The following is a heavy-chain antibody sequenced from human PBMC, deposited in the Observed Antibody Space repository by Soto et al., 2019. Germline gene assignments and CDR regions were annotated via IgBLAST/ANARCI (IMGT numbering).Heavy chain of an antibody. D-gene: IGHD1-1*01. Sequence: GGSLRLSCEASGFTFSTFAMSWIRQAPGRGLEWVSRINKSGGSRYYPDSVRGRFTVSRDNSKNTLYLQMNSLRDEDTAIYYCAKGAEMPTIPFDYWGQGALVTVSS. CDR1: GFTFSTFA. CDR2: INKSGGSR. J-gene: IGHJ4*02. CDR3: AKGAEMPTIPFDY. V-gene: IGHV3-23*01.